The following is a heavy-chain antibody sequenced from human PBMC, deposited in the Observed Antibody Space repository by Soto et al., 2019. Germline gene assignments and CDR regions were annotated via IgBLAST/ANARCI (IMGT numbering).Heavy chain of an antibody. CDR1: GASISGFY. CDR2: IYATGTT. J-gene: IGHJ5*02. V-gene: IGHV4-4*07. D-gene: IGHD1-1*01. Sequence: PSETLSLTCTVSGASISGFYWGWIRKSAGKGLEWIGRIYATGTTDYNPSLKSRVMMSVDTSKKQFSLKLRSVTAADTAVYYCVRDGTKTLRDWFDPWGQGISVTVSS. CDR3: VRDGTKTLRDWFDP.